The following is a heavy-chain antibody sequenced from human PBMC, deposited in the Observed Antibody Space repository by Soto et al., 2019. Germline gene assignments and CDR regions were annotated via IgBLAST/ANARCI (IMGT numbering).Heavy chain of an antibody. CDR1: GFTVSSKY. CDR2: IWSAGLI. V-gene: IGHV3-53*01. Sequence: LRLSCAASGFTVSSKYMSWVRQAPGKGLEWVSIIWSAGLIYYADSVRGRFTISRDISKNILYLEMTSLRADDTAVYYCASEAPMDVWGQGNTVTVSS. CDR3: ASEAPMDV. J-gene: IGHJ6*02.